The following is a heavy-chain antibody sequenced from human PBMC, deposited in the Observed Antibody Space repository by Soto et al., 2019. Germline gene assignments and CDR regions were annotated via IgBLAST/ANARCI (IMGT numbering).Heavy chain of an antibody. V-gene: IGHV1-18*01. CDR2: ISAYNGNT. CDR3: ARFCVLVPAAILVYPIYYYYGMDV. D-gene: IGHD2-2*01. CDR1: GCTFTSYG. J-gene: IGHJ6*02. Sequence: ASVKVSCKASGCTFTSYGISRVRQAPGQGLEWMGWISAYNGNTNYAQKLQGRVTMTTDTSTSTAYMELRSLRSDDTAVYYCARFCVLVPAAILVYPIYYYYGMDVWGQGTTVTVSS.